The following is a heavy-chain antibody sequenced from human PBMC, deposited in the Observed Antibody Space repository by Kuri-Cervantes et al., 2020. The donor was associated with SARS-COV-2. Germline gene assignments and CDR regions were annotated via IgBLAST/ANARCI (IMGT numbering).Heavy chain of an antibody. D-gene: IGHD6-19*01. J-gene: IGHJ6*02. CDR3: ARDRAAVAGFYYYYGMDV. CDR1: GGSISSYY. Sequence: SETLSLTCTVSGGSISSYYWSWIRQPPGKGLEWIGYIYYSGSTNYNPSLKSRVTISVDTSKNQFSLKLSSVTAADTAVYYCARDRAAVAGFYYYYGMDVWGQGTTVTVSS. V-gene: IGHV4-59*01. CDR2: IYYSGST.